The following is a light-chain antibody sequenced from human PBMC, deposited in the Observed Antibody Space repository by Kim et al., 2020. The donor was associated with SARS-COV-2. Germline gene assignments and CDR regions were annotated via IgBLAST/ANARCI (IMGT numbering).Light chain of an antibody. CDR1: QSVSSY. Sequence: EIVLTQSPATLSLSPGERATLSCRASQSVSSYLAWYQQKPGQAPRLLIYDASNRATSIPARFSGSGSGTDFTLTISSLEPEDFAVYYCQQRSNWPRRFGGGTKVEIK. CDR3: QQRSNWPRR. V-gene: IGKV3-11*01. CDR2: DAS. J-gene: IGKJ4*01.